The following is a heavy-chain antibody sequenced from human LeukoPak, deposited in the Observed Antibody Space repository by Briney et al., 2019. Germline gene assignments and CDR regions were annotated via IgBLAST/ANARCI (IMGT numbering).Heavy chain of an antibody. V-gene: IGHV3-53*01. J-gene: IGHJ4*02. CDR2: IYSGGST. Sequence: GGSLRLSCAASGFTVSSNYMSWVRQAPGKGLEWVSVIYSGGSTYYADSVKGRFTISRDNSKNTLYLQMNSLRAEDTAVYYCARDVNGGIPGDFDYWGQGTLVTVSS. CDR1: GFTVSSNY. CDR3: ARDVNGGIPGDFDY. D-gene: IGHD4-23*01.